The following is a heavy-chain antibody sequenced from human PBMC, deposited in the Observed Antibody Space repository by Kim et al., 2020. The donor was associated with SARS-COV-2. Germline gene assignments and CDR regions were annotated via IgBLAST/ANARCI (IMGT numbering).Heavy chain of an antibody. D-gene: IGHD2-21*01. Sequence: GGSLRLSCAASGFNFNIYWMHWVRQAPGKGLVWVSHINSDGSSTNYADSVKGRFTGSRDNAKNTLYLQMNSLRVEDTAVYYCARSVAVPDYRGQGTLVTV. CDR3: ARSVAVPDY. V-gene: IGHV3-74*01. CDR1: GFNFNIYW. CDR2: INSDGSST. J-gene: IGHJ4*02.